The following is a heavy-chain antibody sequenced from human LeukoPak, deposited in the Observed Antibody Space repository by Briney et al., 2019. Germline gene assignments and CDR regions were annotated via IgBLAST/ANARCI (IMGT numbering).Heavy chain of an antibody. Sequence: GGSLRLSCAASGFTVSSNYMSWVRQAPGKGLEWVANIRQDGSAKYYLDSVKGRFTISRDNAKNSLYLQMNSLRAEDTAVYSCTRDRQGPKLYEMHVWGQGTTVTVSS. CDR3: TRDRQGPKLYEMHV. D-gene: IGHD3-10*01. CDR1: GFTVSSNY. V-gene: IGHV3-7*01. J-gene: IGHJ6*02. CDR2: IRQDGSAK.